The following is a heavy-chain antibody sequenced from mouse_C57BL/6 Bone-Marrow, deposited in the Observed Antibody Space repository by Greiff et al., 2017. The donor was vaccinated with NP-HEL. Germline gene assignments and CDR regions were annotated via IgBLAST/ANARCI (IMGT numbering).Heavy chain of an antibody. Sequence: QVQLQQSGAELARPGASVKLSCKASGYTFTSYGISWVKQRTGQGLEWIGEIYPRRGNTYYNEKFTGKATLTADKSSSTAYMELRSLTSEDSAVYFCARSPIYYDYVFAYWGQGTLVTVSA. CDR2: IYPRRGNT. CDR3: ARSPIYYDYVFAY. CDR1: GYTFTSYG. D-gene: IGHD2-4*01. J-gene: IGHJ3*01. V-gene: IGHV1-81*01.